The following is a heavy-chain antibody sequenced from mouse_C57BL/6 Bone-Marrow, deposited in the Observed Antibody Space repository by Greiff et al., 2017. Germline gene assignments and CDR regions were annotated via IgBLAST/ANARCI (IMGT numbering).Heavy chain of an antibody. CDR1: GYTFTDYY. CDR3: ASEGLYYYGSY. D-gene: IGHD1-1*01. Sequence: VQLQQSGPELVKPGASVKISCKASGYTFTDYYMNWVKQSHGKSLEWIGDINPNNGGTSYNQKFKGKATLTVDKSSSTAYMELRSLTSEDSAVYYCASEGLYYYGSYWGQGTTLTVSS. V-gene: IGHV1-26*01. CDR2: INPNNGGT. J-gene: IGHJ2*01.